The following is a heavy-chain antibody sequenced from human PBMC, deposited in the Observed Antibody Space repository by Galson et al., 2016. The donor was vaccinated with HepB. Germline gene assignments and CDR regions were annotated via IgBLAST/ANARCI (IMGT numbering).Heavy chain of an antibody. V-gene: IGHV3-23*01. CDR2: ISGSGDST. D-gene: IGHD2-15*01. J-gene: IGHJ3*02. CDR1: GFTFSSFG. CDR3: AKDVIRYCSGGNCFFRQAFDI. Sequence: SLRLSCAASGFTFSSFGINWVRQAPGKGLEWVAGISGSGDSTNYADSVKGRFTISRDNSKDTLYMQMNSLRAEDTAVYYCAKDVIRYCSGGNCFFRQAFDIWGQGTKVTVSS.